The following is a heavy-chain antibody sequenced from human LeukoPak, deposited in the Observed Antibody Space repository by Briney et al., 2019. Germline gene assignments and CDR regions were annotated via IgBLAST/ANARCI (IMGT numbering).Heavy chain of an antibody. CDR1: GGSISSYY. V-gene: IGHV4-4*07. CDR2: IYTSGST. Sequence: SETLSLTCTVSGGSISSYYWSWIRQPAGEGLEWIGRIYTSGSTNYNPSLKSRVTMSVDTSKNQFSLKLSSVTAADTAVYYCASGSYYYDSSGYCFDYWGQGTLVTVSS. J-gene: IGHJ4*02. CDR3: ASGSYYYDSSGYCFDY. D-gene: IGHD3-22*01.